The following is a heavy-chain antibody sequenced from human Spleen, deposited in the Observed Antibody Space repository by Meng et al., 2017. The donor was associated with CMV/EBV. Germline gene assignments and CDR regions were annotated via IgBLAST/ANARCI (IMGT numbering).Heavy chain of an antibody. CDR3: TRDPYCSTTSCPGIAFDI. J-gene: IGHJ3*02. Sequence: SETLSLTCTVAGGAISAYYWSWIRQPAGKGLEWIGYISYSGSTNYNPPLKRRVTISVDTSKKQSSLKLSSVTAADTAVYYCTRDPYCSTTSCPGIAFDIWGQGTRVTVSS. V-gene: IGHV4-59*01. D-gene: IGHD2-2*01. CDR2: ISYSGST. CDR1: GGAISAYY.